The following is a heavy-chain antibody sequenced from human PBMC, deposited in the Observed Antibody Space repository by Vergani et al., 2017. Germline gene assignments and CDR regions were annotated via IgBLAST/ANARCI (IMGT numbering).Heavy chain of an antibody. V-gene: IGHV4-4*07. D-gene: IGHD2-2*01. CDR3: ARMTNCSGTTCPGAFDL. CDR2: IYMNGNT. CDR1: GGSISSYY. J-gene: IGHJ3*01. Sequence: QVQLQESGPGLVKPSETLSLTCTVSGGSISSYYWSWIRQPAGKGLEWIGRIYMNGNTNYNPSLKSRVAVSVDTSNNQFSLTLTSVTAADTAIYYFARMTNCSGTTCPGAFDLWGQGTMVTVSA.